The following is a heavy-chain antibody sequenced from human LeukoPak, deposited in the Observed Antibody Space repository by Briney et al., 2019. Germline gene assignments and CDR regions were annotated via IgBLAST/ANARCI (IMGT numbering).Heavy chain of an antibody. J-gene: IGHJ6*03. D-gene: IGHD6-6*01. CDR3: ARDPYSSSSGHYYYYYYMDV. V-gene: IGHV3-30*01. CDR1: GFTFSSYA. Sequence: PGGSLRLSGAASGFTFSSYAMQWVRHAPGKGLEWVAVISYDGSNKYYADSVKGRFTISRDNSKNTLYLQMNSLRAEDTAVYYCARDPYSSSSGHYYYYYYMDVWGKGTTVTVSS. CDR2: ISYDGSNK.